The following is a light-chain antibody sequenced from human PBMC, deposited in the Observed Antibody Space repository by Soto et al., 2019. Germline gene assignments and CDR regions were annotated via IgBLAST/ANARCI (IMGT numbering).Light chain of an antibody. CDR1: SGSVSTSHY. CDR2: STN. Sequence: QTVVTQEPSFSVSPGRTVTLNCGLSSGSVSTSHYASWYQQTPGQAPRTLIYSTNTRSSGVPDRFSGSILGNKAALTITGAQADDESDYYCVLYMGSGPWVFGGGTQLTVL. V-gene: IGLV8-61*01. J-gene: IGLJ3*02. CDR3: VLYMGSGPWV.